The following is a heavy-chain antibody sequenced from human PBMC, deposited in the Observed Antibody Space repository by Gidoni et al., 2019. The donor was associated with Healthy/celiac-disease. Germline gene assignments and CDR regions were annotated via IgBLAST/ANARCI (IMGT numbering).Heavy chain of an antibody. J-gene: IGHJ4*02. CDR1: GFTFTTYG. CDR2: ISYDGSNK. V-gene: IGHV3-30*18. D-gene: IGHD2-2*01. CDR3: AKDHTSRVREVRFDY. Sequence: QVPLVESGGGVVQPGRSLRLSCAASGFTFTTYGTHWVRQAPGKGLEWVAVISYDGSNKYYADSVKGRFTISRDNSKNTLYLQMNSLRAEDTAVYYCAKDHTSRVREVRFDYWGQGTLVTVSS.